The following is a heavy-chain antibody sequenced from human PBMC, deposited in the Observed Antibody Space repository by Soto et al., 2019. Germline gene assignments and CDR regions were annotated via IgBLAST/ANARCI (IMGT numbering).Heavy chain of an antibody. D-gene: IGHD3-10*01. CDR2: IDGSGGST. J-gene: IGHJ5*02. V-gene: IGHV3-23*01. CDR1: GFTFGTTD. Sequence: QLLQSGGGLVQPGGSLTLSCAASGFTFGTTDMSWVRQAPGEGLEGVSTIDGSGGSTYYADSVKGRFTISRDDSRNTVYLQMNSLRGDDTELYYCVENSGWFNTWVQGALVTVSS. CDR3: VENSGWFNT.